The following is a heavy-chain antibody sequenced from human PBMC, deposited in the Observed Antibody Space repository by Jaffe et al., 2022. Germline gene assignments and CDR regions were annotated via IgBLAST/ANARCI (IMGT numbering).Heavy chain of an antibody. CDR3: ARDITMVQGVIITFDWFDP. V-gene: IGHV1-18*01. J-gene: IGHJ5*02. CDR1: GYTFTSYG. CDR2: ISAYNGNT. Sequence: QVQLVQSGAEVKKPGASVKVSCKASGYTFTSYGISWVRQAPGQGLEWMGWISAYNGNTNYAQKLQGRVTMTTDTSTSTAYMELRSLRSDDTAVYYCARDITMVQGVIITFDWFDPWGQGTLVTVSS. D-gene: IGHD3-10*01.